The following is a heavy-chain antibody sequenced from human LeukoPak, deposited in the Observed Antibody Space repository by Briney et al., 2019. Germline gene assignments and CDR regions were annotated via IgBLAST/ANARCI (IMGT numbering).Heavy chain of an antibody. CDR2: ISSSSSTI. CDR3: ARRPLYGGNFDAFGI. V-gene: IGHV3-48*04. D-gene: IGHD4-23*01. CDR1: GFTFSSYS. J-gene: IGHJ3*02. Sequence: GGSLRLSCAASGFTFSSYSMNWVRQAPGKGLEWVSYISSSSSTIYYADSVKGRFTISRDNAKNSLYLQMNSLRAEDTAVYYCARRPLYGGNFDAFGIWGQGTMVTVSS.